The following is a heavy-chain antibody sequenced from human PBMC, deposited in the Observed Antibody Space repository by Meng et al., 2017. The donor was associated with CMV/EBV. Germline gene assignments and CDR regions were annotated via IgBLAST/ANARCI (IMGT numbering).Heavy chain of an antibody. D-gene: IGHD2-2*02. Sequence: SETLSLTCAVYGGSFSGYYWSWIRQPPGKGLEWIGEINRSGSTNYNPSLKSRVTISVDTSKNQFSLKLSSVTAADTAVYYCARVVPAAIGGRGGPFDYWGQGTLVTVSS. CDR2: INRSGST. J-gene: IGHJ4*02. CDR3: ARVVPAAIGGRGGPFDY. V-gene: IGHV4-34*01. CDR1: GGSFSGYY.